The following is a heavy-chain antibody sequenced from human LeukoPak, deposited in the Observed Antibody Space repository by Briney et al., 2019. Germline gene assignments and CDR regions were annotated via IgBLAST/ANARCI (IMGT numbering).Heavy chain of an antibody. V-gene: IGHV3-7*01. CDR2: IKQDGSDK. J-gene: IGHJ4*02. Sequence: GGSLRLSCAASGFTFSSYAMTWVRQAPGKGLEWVASIKQDGSDKYYVDSVKGRFTISRDNAKNSLYLQMNSLRAEDTAVYYCARGRYWGQGTLVAVSS. D-gene: IGHD5-24*01. CDR3: ARGRY. CDR1: GFTFSSYA.